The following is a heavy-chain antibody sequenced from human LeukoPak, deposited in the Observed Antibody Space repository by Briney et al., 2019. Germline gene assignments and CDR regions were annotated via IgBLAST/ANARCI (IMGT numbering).Heavy chain of an antibody. CDR1: GYSFTSYW. CDR2: IYPGDSDT. D-gene: IGHD6-13*01. V-gene: IGHV5-51*01. J-gene: IGHJ3*02. Sequence: GESLKISCKGSGYSFTSYWIGWVRQMPGKGLEWMGIIYPGDSDTRYSPSFQGQVTISADKSISTAYLQWSSLKASDTAMYYCARPCPYSSRDDAFDIWGQGTMVTVSS. CDR3: ARPCPYSSRDDAFDI.